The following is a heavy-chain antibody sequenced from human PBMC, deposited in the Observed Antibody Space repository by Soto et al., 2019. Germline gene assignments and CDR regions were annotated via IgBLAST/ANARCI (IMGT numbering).Heavy chain of an antibody. J-gene: IGHJ4*02. D-gene: IGHD2-15*01. V-gene: IGHV3-23*01. Sequence: EVQLLESGGGLVQPGGSLRLSCVASGFTFSSYAMNWVRQAPGQGLEWVSAISGGSSSTYYADSVKGRFTISRDNSKNSPDPQMNGLRAGDTALYYGVWVRVRSGVGAADYWGQGTLVPVSS. CDR1: GFTFSSYA. CDR3: VWVRVRSGVGAADY. CDR2: ISGGSSST.